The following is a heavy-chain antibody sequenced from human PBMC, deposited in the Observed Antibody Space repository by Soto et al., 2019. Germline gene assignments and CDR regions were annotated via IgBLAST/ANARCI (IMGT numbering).Heavy chain of an antibody. V-gene: IGHV4-4*07. J-gene: IGHJ6*02. Sequence: QVQLQESSPGLVKPSETLSLTCTVSGGSIDSFYWSWIRQPAGKGLEWIGRIYTSGSTNYNSSLKSRVTMSLDTSKNQFSLKLSSVTAADTAVYYCARDVYGSTTSGYYYYYGMDVWGQGTTVTVSS. CDR3: ARDVYGSTTSGYYYYYGMDV. D-gene: IGHD2-2*01. CDR2: IYTSGST. CDR1: GGSIDSFY.